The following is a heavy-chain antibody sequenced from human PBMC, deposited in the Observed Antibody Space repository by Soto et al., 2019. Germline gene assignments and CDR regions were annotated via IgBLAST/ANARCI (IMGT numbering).Heavy chain of an antibody. CDR3: ARGGYSYGLGDFDY. CDR2: IYYSGST. D-gene: IGHD5-18*01. J-gene: IGHJ4*02. V-gene: IGHV4-59*01. Sequence: PSETLSLTCTVSGGSISSYYWSWIRQPPGKGLEWIGYIYYSGSTNYNPSLKSRVTKSVDTSKNQFSLKLSSVTAADTAVYYCARGGYSYGLGDFDYWGQGTLVTVSS. CDR1: GGSISSYY.